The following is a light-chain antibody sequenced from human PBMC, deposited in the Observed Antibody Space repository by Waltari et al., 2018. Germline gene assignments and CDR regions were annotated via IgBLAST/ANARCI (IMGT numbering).Light chain of an antibody. CDR1: EDVSTW. CDR3: QQSNTFPLT. J-gene: IGKJ4*01. CDR2: AAS. V-gene: IGKV1-12*01. Sequence: DIQMTQSPSSVSASVGDRVTITCRASEDVSTWLAWYQQKPGKVPQLLIFAASVLRTGVSSRFTGSGSGTDCTLTISSLEPEDFATYYCQQSNTFPLTFGGGTKVEIK.